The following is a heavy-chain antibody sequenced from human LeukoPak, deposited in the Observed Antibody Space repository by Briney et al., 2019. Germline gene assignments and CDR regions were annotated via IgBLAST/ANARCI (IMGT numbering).Heavy chain of an antibody. CDR1: GYSFSAYY. D-gene: IGHD3-22*01. CDR2: INPDTGGA. J-gene: IGHJ5*02. V-gene: IGHV1-2*02. CDR3: AREDSSGYRLNYFDP. Sequence: ASVKVSCKASGYSFSAYYIQWVRQAPGQGLEWMGWINPDTGGAKFAQKFQGRVTMTRDTSISTSYMELSILTSDDTAVYFCAREDSSGYRLNYFDPWGQGTLVTVSS.